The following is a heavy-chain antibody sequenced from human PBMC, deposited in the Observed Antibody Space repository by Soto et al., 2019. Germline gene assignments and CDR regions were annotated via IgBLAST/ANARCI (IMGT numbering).Heavy chain of an antibody. CDR3: ARVSSSWLNDY. CDR2: ISAYNRNT. J-gene: IGHJ4*02. D-gene: IGHD6-13*01. V-gene: IGHV1-18*01. CDR1: GYTFTSYG. Sequence: ASVKVPGTASGYTFTSYGISWVRKAPGQGLEWMGWISAYNRNTNYAQKLQGRVTMTTDTSTSTAYMVLRSLRSDDTAVYYCARVSSSWLNDYWGQGTLVNVSS.